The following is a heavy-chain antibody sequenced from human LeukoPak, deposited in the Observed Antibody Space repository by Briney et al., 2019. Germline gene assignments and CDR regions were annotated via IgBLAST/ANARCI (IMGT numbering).Heavy chain of an antibody. CDR1: GFTFSSYG. D-gene: IGHD4-23*01. CDR3: AKAVTAWVFDY. Sequence: GRSLRLSCAASGFTFSSYGMHWVRQAPGKRLEWVAVIWYDGSNKYYADSVKGRFTISRDNSKNTLYLQMNSLRAEDTAVYYCAKAVTAWVFDYWGQGTLVTVSS. CDR2: IWYDGSNK. J-gene: IGHJ4*02. V-gene: IGHV3-33*06.